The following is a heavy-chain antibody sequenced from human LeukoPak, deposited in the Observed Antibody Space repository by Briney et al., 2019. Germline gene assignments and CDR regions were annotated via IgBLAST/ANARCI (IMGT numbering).Heavy chain of an antibody. CDR1: GGSFSGYY. CDR2: INHSGST. D-gene: IGHD6-19*01. CDR3: ARVLPYSSGWGVDY. V-gene: IGHV4-34*01. Sequence: SETLSLTCAVYGGSFSGYYWSWIRQPPGKGLEWIGEINHSGSTNYNPSLKSRVTISVDTSRNQSSLNVSSVTAADTAVYYCARVLPYSSGWGVDYWGQGTLVTVSS. J-gene: IGHJ4*02.